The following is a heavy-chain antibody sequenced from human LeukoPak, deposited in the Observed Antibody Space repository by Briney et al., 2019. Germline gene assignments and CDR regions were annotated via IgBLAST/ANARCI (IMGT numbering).Heavy chain of an antibody. CDR3: ARDLAGHDAFDI. V-gene: IGHV1-2*02. J-gene: IGHJ3*02. CDR1: GYTFSGYY. CDR2: INPNSGGT. D-gene: IGHD6-19*01. Sequence: ASVKVSCKASGYTFSGYYMQWVRQAPRQGLEWMGWINPNSGGTNFAQKFQGRVTMNRDTSISTAYMELSRLTSDDTAVYYCARDLAGHDAFDIWGQGTMVTVSS.